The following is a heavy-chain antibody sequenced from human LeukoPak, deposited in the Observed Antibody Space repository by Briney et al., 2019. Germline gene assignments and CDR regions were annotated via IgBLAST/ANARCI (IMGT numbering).Heavy chain of an antibody. V-gene: IGHV3-7*01. CDR1: GFTFSNYW. CDR3: VRGHQAY. J-gene: IGHJ4*02. CDR2: IKLDGSEK. Sequence: GGSLRLSCAASGFTFSNYWMSWVRQAPGKGLEWVANIKLDGSEKNYVDSVKGRFTISRDNAKNSLYLQMNSLRLEDTAVYHCVRGHQAYWGQGTLVTVSS.